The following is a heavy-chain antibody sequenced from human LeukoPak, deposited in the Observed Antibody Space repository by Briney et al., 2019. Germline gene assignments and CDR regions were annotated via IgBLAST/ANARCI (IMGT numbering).Heavy chain of an antibody. CDR2: IYYSGST. V-gene: IGHV4-59*01. CDR1: RASISSYY. D-gene: IGHD6-19*01. CDR3: ARYHSSGLDY. J-gene: IGHJ4*02. Sequence: SETLSLTCTVSRASISSYYWSWIRQPPGKGLEWIGYIYYSGSTNYNPSLKSRVTISVDTSKNQFSLNLSSVTAADTAVYYCARYHSSGLDYWGQGTLVTVSS.